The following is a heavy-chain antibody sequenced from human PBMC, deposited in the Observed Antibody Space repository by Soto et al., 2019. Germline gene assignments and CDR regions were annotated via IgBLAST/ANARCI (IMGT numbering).Heavy chain of an antibody. D-gene: IGHD3-10*01. J-gene: IGHJ4*02. CDR1: GFTFSTYA. CDR2: ISGGGSST. CDR3: ATDRRYYDY. V-gene: IGHV3-23*01. Sequence: RLSCAASGFTFSTYAMNWVRQAPGKGLEWVSAISGGGSSTYYADSVKGRFTISRDNSKNTLYLQMNSLRVEDTAVYYCATDRRYYDYWGQGTLVTVSS.